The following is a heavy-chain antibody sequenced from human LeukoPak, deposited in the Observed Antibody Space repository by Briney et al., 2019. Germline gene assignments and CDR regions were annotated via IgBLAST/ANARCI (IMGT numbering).Heavy chain of an antibody. D-gene: IGHD2-2*01. CDR3: AKIVVVPAATDFDY. CDR2: FRCSGGNT. CDR1: AFTFSSYA. V-gene: IGHV3-23*01. J-gene: IGHJ4*02. Sequence: GGSLRLSCAAAAFTFSSYAMSWVRPVAGEGLEWVASFRCSGGNTYYADSVEGRFTISRDNSKNSLYLQMNSLRAEDTAVYYCAKIVVVPAATDFDYWGQGTLVTVSS.